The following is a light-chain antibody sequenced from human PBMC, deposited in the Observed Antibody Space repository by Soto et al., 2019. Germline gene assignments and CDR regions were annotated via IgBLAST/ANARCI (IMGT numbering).Light chain of an antibody. CDR3: QQYNSYSL. CDR1: QSISSW. V-gene: IGKV1-5*01. CDR2: DVS. Sequence: DIKMTQSPSTLSASVGDRVTITCRASQSISSWLAWYQQKPGKAPNLLIYDVSSLESGVSSRFSGSGSGTEFTLTISSLQPDDFATYYCQQYNSYSLFGGGTKVDIK. J-gene: IGKJ4*01.